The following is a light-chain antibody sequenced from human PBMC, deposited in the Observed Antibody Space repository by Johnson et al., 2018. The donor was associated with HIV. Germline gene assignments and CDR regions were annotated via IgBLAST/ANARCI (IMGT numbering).Light chain of an antibody. V-gene: IGLV1-51*02. CDR1: SSNIGNNY. CDR2: ENN. J-gene: IGLJ1*01. Sequence: QSVLTQPPSVSAAPGQKVTISCSGSSSNIGNNYASWYQQLPGTAPKLLIYENNKRPSGIPDRFPGSKSGTSATLGITGLQTGDEADYYCGTWHSALSGGGVFGTGTRVTVL. CDR3: GTWHSALSGGGV.